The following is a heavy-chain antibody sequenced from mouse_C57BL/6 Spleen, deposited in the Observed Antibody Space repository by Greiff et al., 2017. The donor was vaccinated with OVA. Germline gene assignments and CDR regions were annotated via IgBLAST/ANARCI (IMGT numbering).Heavy chain of an antibody. Sequence: ESGPGLVKPSQSLSLTCSVTGYSITSGYYWNWIRQFPGNKLEWMGYISYDGSNNYNPSLKNRISITRDTSKNQFFLKLNSVTTEDTATYYCARDLGSSSAWFAYWGQGTLVTVSA. V-gene: IGHV3-6*01. J-gene: IGHJ3*01. D-gene: IGHD1-1*01. CDR3: ARDLGSSSAWFAY. CDR1: GYSITSGYY. CDR2: ISYDGSN.